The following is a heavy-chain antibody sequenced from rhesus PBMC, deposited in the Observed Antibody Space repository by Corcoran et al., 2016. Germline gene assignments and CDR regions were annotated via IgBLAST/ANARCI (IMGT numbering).Heavy chain of an antibody. J-gene: IGHJ3*01. D-gene: IGHD4-29*01. CDR3: ARVSSSHAFDF. Sequence: QVQLVQSGAEVKKPGSSVTVSCKASGSTFTDYYMHWVRQAPRQGLEWMGWINPYNGNTKYAQKFQGRVTMTRDTSTSTAYMELSSLRSEDTAVYYCARVSSSHAFDFWGQGLRVTVSS. V-gene: IGHV1S2*01. CDR2: INPYNGNT. CDR1: GSTFTDYY.